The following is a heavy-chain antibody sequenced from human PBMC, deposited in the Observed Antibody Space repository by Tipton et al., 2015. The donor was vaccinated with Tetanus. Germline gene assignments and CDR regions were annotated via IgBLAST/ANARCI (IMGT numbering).Heavy chain of an antibody. J-gene: IGHJ2*01. CDR1: GYNFTIYW. CDR2: INPTDYQT. D-gene: IGHD7-27*01. CDR3: ARRLGPYTGDQIWHFDL. Sequence: VQLVQSGAELKKPGESLKISCKPSGYNFTIYWIGWVRQMPGKGLEWMGVINPTDYQTSYNPSFEGQVTISADRSINTAYLQWNSLKASDTAVFFCARRLGPYTGDQIWHFDLWGRGTLVTVSS. V-gene: IGHV5-51*01.